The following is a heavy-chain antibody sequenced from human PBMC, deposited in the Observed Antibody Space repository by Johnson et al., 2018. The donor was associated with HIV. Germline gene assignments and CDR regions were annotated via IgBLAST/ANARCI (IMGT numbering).Heavy chain of an antibody. V-gene: IGHV3-13*01. CDR1: GFTFSSYD. CDR2: IGTAGDT. CDR3: ARDSSSWSEDAFDI. J-gene: IGHJ3*02. D-gene: IGHD6-13*01. Sequence: VQLVESGGGLVQPGGSLRLSCAASGFTFSSYDMHWVRQATGKGLEWVSAIGTAGDTYYPGSVKGRFTISRDNAKNSLYLQMNSLRAEDTAVYYCARDSSSWSEDAFDIWGQGTMVTVSS.